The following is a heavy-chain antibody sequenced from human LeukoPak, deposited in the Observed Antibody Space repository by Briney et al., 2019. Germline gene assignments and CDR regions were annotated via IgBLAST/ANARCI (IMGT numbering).Heavy chain of an antibody. CDR1: GGSISSGGYY. CDR3: ARTNPSNWFDP. Sequence: PSETLSLTCTVSGGSISSGGYYWSWIRQHPGKGLEWIGYIYYSGSTYYNPSLKSRVTISVDTSKNQFSLKPSSVTAADTAVYYCARTNPSNWFDPWGQGTLVTVSS. J-gene: IGHJ5*02. V-gene: IGHV4-31*03. CDR2: IYYSGST.